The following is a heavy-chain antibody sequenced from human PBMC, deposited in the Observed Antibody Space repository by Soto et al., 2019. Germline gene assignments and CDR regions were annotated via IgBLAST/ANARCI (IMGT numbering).Heavy chain of an antibody. Sequence: QVQLVQSGAEVKKPGASVKVSCKASGYTFTTYAITWVRQAPGQGLEWMGWITAYNGNTNYAQKLQGRVTMTTDTSTSTADMELRSLRSDDTAMYYCATGRIVGATSPWVTWGQGTLVTVCS. CDR3: ATGRIVGATSPWVT. V-gene: IGHV1-18*01. D-gene: IGHD1-26*01. CDR2: ITAYNGNT. J-gene: IGHJ5*02. CDR1: GYTFTTYA.